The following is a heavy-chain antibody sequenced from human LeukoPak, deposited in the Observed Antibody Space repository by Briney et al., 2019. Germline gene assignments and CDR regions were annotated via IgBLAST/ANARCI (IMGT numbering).Heavy chain of an antibody. V-gene: IGHV4-34*01. J-gene: IGHJ6*03. D-gene: IGHD3-16*01. CDR2: INHSGST. CDR1: GGSFSGHY. Sequence: PSEILSLTCAVYGGSFSGHYWTWIRQPPGKGLEWIGEINHSGSTNYNPSLKSRVTISVDTSKNQFSLKVSSVTAADTAVYYYARVKDPGGYYYYYYMDIWGKGNTVTVSS. CDR3: ARVKDPGGYYYYYYMDI.